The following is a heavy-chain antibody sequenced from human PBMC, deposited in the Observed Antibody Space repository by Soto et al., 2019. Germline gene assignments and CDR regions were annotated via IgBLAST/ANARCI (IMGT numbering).Heavy chain of an antibody. CDR3: ARDMGRHIVVVTAIRPDYGMDV. CDR2: INPNGGST. CDR1: GYSFTSLD. Sequence: ASVKVSCKASGYSFTSLDINWVRQTTGQGLEWMGLINPNGGSTTYAQKFQDRVIVTRDMSTTTVYMYLSSLRSEDTAVYYCARDMGRHIVVVTAIRPDYGMDVCGQGSMVTVSS. J-gene: IGHJ6*02. V-gene: IGHV1-46*01. D-gene: IGHD2-21*02.